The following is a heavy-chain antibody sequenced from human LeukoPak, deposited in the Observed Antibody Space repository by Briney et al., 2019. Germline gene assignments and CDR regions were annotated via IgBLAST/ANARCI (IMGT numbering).Heavy chain of an antibody. CDR3: ARVGSPGIATCVY. D-gene: IGHD6-13*01. J-gene: IGHJ4*02. V-gene: IGHV1-2*02. CDR2: INANSGGT. CDR1: GYTFTGYY. Sequence: ASVKVSCKASGYTFTGYYLHWVRLTPGQGLEWMGWINANSGGTDYPQKFQGRVTMTRDTSINTAYMELSRLRSDDTAVYYCARVGSPGIATCVYWGQGTLVTVSS.